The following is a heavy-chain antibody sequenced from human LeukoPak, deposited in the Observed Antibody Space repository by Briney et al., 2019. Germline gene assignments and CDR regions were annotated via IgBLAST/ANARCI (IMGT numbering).Heavy chain of an antibody. Sequence: GGSLRLSCAASGFTFSSYSMNWVRQAPGKGLEWVSYISSSSSTIYYADSVKGRFTISRDNSKNTLYLQMNSLRAEDTAVYYCAKVESPNYDFWSRDYYYYYGMDVWGQGTTVTVSS. CDR3: AKVESPNYDFWSRDYYYYYGMDV. CDR2: ISSSSSTI. CDR1: GFTFSSYS. D-gene: IGHD3-3*01. V-gene: IGHV3-48*01. J-gene: IGHJ6*02.